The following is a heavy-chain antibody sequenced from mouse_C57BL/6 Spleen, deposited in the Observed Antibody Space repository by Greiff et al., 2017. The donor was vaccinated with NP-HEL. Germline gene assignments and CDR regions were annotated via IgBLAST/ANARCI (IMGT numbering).Heavy chain of an antibody. CDR2: INPYNGDT. CDR1: GYSFTGYF. V-gene: IGHV1-20*01. Sequence: EVQGVESGPELVKPGDSVKISCKASGYSFTGYFMNWVMQSHGKSLEWIGRINPYNGDTFYNQKFKGKATLTVDKSSSTAHMELRSLTSEDSAVYYCARGTTVVVPYYFDYWGQGTTLTVSS. CDR3: ARGTTVVVPYYFDY. J-gene: IGHJ2*01. D-gene: IGHD1-1*01.